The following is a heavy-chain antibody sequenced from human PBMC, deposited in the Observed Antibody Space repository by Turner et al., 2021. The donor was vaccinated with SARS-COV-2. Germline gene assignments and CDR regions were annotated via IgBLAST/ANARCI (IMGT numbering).Heavy chain of an antibody. CDR2: IYYSGST. J-gene: IGHJ3*02. Sequence: QLQLQESGPGLVKPSETLSLTRTVSGGSISSSSYYWGWIRQPPGKGLEWIGSIYYSGSTYYNPSLKSRVTISVDTSKNQFSLKLNSVTAADTAVYYCASPGGNSGWFFAYDIWGQGTMVTVSS. V-gene: IGHV4-39*01. CDR3: ASPGGNSGWFFAYDI. D-gene: IGHD6-19*01. CDR1: GGSISSSSYY.